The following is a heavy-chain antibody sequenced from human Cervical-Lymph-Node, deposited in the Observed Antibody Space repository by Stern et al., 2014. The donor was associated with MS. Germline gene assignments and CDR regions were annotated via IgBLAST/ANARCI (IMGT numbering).Heavy chain of an antibody. Sequence: QVQLQESGPGLVKPSETLSLTCTVSAYSISNYYWSWIRQPPGKGLEWIGFISYSGNTNPNPSLKSRVTISVDTSKNQFSLKLRSVTAADTAVYYCARSGMTVTDLHRRHYGVDVWGQGTTVTVSS. V-gene: IGHV4-59*12. J-gene: IGHJ6*02. CDR3: ARSGMTVTDLHRRHYGVDV. CDR1: AYSISNYY. D-gene: IGHD6-19*01. CDR2: ISYSGNT.